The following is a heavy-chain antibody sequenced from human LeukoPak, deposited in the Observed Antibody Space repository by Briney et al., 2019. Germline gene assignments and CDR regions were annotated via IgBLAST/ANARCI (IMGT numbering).Heavy chain of an antibody. Sequence: GESLKISCQGSGYSFTNYWIGWVRQMPGKGLEWMGLIDLDGSDIRYSPSFEGQVTISADETISTAYLEWSSLKASDTAMYYCARQPGILEGDGAVQDFWGQGTLVTVSS. D-gene: IGHD3-3*01. CDR1: GYSFTNYW. CDR2: IDLDGSDI. V-gene: IGHV5-51*01. CDR3: ARQPGILEGDGAVQDF. J-gene: IGHJ4*02.